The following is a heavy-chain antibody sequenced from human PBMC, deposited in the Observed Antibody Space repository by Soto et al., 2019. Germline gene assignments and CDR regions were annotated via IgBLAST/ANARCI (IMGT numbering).Heavy chain of an antibody. CDR3: ARDPGRAVALD. V-gene: IGHV4-4*02. CDR2: IYHSGST. D-gene: IGHD6-19*01. Sequence: SETLSLTCAVSGGSISNNTWWSWVRQPPGKGLEWIGEIYHSGSTNYNPSLKSRVSISVDTSKNQFSLEIYSVTASDTAIYYCARDPGRAVALDWGEGTLVTVSS. CDR1: GGSISNNTW. J-gene: IGHJ4*02.